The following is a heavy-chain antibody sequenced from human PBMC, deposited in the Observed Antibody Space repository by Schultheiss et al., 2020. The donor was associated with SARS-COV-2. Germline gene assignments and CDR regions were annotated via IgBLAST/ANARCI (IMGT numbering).Heavy chain of an antibody. Sequence: SVKVSCKASGYTFTSYAMHWVRQAPGQRLEWMGGIIPIFGTANYAQKFQGRVTITADKSTSTAYMELSSLRSEDTAVYYCARDVLAEVCSSTSCQYYYYMDVWGKGTTVTVSS. CDR1: GYTFTSYA. V-gene: IGHV1-69*06. D-gene: IGHD2-2*01. CDR3: ARDVLAEVCSSTSCQYYYYMDV. J-gene: IGHJ6*03. CDR2: IIPIFGTA.